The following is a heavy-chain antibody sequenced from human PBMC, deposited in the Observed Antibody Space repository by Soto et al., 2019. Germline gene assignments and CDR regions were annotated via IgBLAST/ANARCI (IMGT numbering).Heavy chain of an antibody. V-gene: IGHV3-30-3*01. Sequence: GGSLRLSCAASGFTFRSYAMHWVRQAPGKGLEWVAVISYDENNRYYTDSVKGRFTISRDNSKNTLYLQVNSLRAEDTAVYYCASAMDTAMASKANWFDPWGQGTLVTVSS. CDR1: GFTFRSYA. D-gene: IGHD5-18*01. CDR3: ASAMDTAMASKANWFDP. CDR2: ISYDENNR. J-gene: IGHJ5*02.